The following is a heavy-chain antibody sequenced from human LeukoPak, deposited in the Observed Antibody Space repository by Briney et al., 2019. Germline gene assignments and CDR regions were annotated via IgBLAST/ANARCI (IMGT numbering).Heavy chain of an antibody. CDR2: IWYDGSNK. D-gene: IGHD1-26*01. J-gene: IGHJ4*02. CDR3: ARDQGRWELLSYFDY. V-gene: IGHV3-33*01. CDR1: GFTFSSYG. Sequence: GGTLRLSCAASGFTFSSYGMHWVRQAPGKGLEWVAVIWYDGSNKYYADSVKGRFTISGDNSKNTLYLQMNSLRAEDTAVYYCARDQGRWELLSYFDYGGQGTLVTVSA.